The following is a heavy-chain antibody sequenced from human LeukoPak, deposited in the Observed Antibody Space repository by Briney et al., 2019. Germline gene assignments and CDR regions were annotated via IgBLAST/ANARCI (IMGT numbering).Heavy chain of an antibody. V-gene: IGHV4-30-4*01. CDR2: IYYSENT. Sequence: SETLSLTCTVSGGPISGGDYYWSWIRQPPGKGLEWIGYIYYSENTYYNPSLKSRVTISADTSKNQFSLKLSSVTAADTAVYYCARDDHGDLDYWGQGTLVTVSS. D-gene: IGHD4-17*01. J-gene: IGHJ4*02. CDR1: GGPISGGDYY. CDR3: ARDDHGDLDY.